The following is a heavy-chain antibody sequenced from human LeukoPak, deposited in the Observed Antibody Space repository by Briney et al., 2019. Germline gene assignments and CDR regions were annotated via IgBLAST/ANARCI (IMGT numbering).Heavy chain of an antibody. J-gene: IGHJ4*02. CDR2: ISSSSSYI. V-gene: IGHV3-21*01. CDR1: GFTFSSYS. CDR3: ASRDDFWSGYNY. D-gene: IGHD3-3*01. Sequence: GGSLRLSCAASGFTFSSYSMNWVRQAPGKGLEWVSSISSSSSYIYYADSVKGRFTISRDNAKNSLYLQMNSLRAEDTAVYYCASRDDFWSGYNYWGQGTLVTVSS.